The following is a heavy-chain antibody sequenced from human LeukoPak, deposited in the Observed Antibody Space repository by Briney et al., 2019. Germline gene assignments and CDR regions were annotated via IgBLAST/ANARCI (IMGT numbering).Heavy chain of an antibody. D-gene: IGHD3-9*01. CDR3: AWTYYDILTGYYNFDY. Sequence: PSETLSLSCTVSGGSISRYYWSWIRQPPGKGLEWIGYIYYSGSTNYNPSLKSRVTISADTSKNQFSLKLSSVTAADTAVYYCAWTYYDILTGYYNFDYWGQGTLVTVSS. V-gene: IGHV4-59*08. J-gene: IGHJ4*02. CDR1: GGSISRYY. CDR2: IYYSGST.